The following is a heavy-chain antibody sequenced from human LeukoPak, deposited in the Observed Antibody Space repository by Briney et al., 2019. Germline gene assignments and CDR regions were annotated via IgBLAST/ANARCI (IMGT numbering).Heavy chain of an antibody. CDR3: ARSRIVVVPAAMRGGAFDI. J-gene: IGHJ3*02. V-gene: IGHV4-34*01. CDR2: INHSGST. D-gene: IGHD2-2*01. Sequence: SETLSLTCAVYGGSFSGYYWSWIRRPPGKGLEWIGEINHSGSTNYNPSLKSRVTISVDTSKNQFSLKLSSVTAADTAVYYCARSRIVVVPAAMRGGAFDIWGQGTMVTVSS. CDR1: GGSFSGYY.